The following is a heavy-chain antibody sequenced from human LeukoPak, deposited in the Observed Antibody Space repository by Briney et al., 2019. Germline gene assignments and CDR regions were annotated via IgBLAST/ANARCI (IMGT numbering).Heavy chain of an antibody. J-gene: IGHJ3*01. CDR3: ARETMGADIVVVPTPFDAFDL. V-gene: IGHV3-7*01. CDR1: GFTFSRYW. CDR2: IKQDGSEK. Sequence: GGSLRLSCAASGFTFSRYWMSWVRQAPGKGLEWVANIKQDGSEKYYVDSVKGRFTISRDNAKNSMYLQMNSLRAEDTAVYYCARETMGADIVVVPTPFDAFDLWGQGTMVTVSS. D-gene: IGHD2-2*01.